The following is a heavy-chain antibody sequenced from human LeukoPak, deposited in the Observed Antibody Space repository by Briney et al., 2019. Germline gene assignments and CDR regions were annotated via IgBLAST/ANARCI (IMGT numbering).Heavy chain of an antibody. J-gene: IGHJ6*03. D-gene: IGHD3-10*01. CDR2: IYYSGNT. CDR3: ARAFTPGHMGFGETRHYYYYYYMDV. V-gene: IGHV4-39*07. Sequence: SETLSLTCTVSGGSISSSRYYWGWIRQPPGKGLEWIGSIYYSGNTYHNPSLKSRVTISLDTSKNQFSLKLSSVTAADTAVYYCARAFTPGHMGFGETRHYYYYYYMDVWGKGTTVTVSS. CDR1: GGSISSSRYY.